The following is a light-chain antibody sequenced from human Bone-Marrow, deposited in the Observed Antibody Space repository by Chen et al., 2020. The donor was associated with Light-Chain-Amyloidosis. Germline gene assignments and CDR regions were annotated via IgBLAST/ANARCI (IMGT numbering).Light chain of an antibody. CDR3: CSYAGRGKM. Sequence: ALTQPASVSGSTGPSITISCTGISSDVGTYNLGSWYQHHPGKAPKLIIYEAKKRPSGVSNRFSGSRSGYTASLTISGLQAEDEADYYCCSYAGRGKMFGGGTKLTVL. CDR2: EAK. V-gene: IGLV2-23*01. J-gene: IGLJ3*02. CDR1: SSDVGTYNL.